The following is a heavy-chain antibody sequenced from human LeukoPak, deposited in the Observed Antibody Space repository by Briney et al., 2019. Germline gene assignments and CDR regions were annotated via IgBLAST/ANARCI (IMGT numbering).Heavy chain of an antibody. V-gene: IGHV3-11*04. CDR2: ISSSGSTK. J-gene: IGHJ3*02. CDR1: GFRFSDYY. Sequence: GGSLRLSCAASGFRFSDYYMIWIRQAPGKGLEWVSCISSSGSTKYYADSVKGRFTISRDNARNSLFLQMNRLRAEDTAVYYCARDATMIVVTGNFDIWGQGTLLTVSS. CDR3: ARDATMIVVTGNFDI. D-gene: IGHD3-22*01.